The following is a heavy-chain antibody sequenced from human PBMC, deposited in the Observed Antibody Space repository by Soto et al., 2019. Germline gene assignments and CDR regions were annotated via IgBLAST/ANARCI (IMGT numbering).Heavy chain of an antibody. CDR1: GFPFDDYS. CDR2: ISWDGADT. Sequence: EVPLVESGGGVVQPGGSLRLSCAASGFPFDDYSMNWVRQVPGKGLEWVSLISWDGADTYYADSVKGRFTVTRDNSKNSLYLQVNILTTEDTALYSCAMCGWGRINPETHASDIWGQGTMVTVSS. D-gene: IGHD5-12*01. J-gene: IGHJ3*02. CDR3: AMCGWGRINPETHASDI. V-gene: IGHV3-43*01.